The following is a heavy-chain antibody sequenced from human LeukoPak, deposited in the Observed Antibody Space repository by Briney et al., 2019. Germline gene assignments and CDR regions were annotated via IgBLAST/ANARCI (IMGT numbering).Heavy chain of an antibody. CDR3: TRDGYYYDSSGPNWFDP. J-gene: IGHJ5*02. V-gene: IGHV1-18*01. D-gene: IGHD3-22*01. CDR1: GYTFSTYG. CDR2: LSTYIGNT. Sequence: ASVKVSCKASGYTFSTYGISWVRPAPGQGLEWLGWLSTYIGNTNYAEKFQGRLTMTTDASTSTVYMELRSLRSADTAVYYCTRDGYYYDSSGPNWFDPWGQGTLVTVSS.